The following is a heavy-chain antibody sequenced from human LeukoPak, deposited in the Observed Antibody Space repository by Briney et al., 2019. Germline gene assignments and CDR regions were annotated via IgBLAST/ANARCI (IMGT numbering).Heavy chain of an antibody. V-gene: IGHV4-59*01. CDR3: ARGGDILTGYHQYYYYYYMDV. CDR2: IYYSGSA. D-gene: IGHD3-9*01. J-gene: IGHJ6*03. Sequence: SETLSLTCTVSGGSISSYYWSWIRQPPGKGLEWIGYIYYSGSANYNPSLKSRVTISVDTSKNQFSLKLSSVTAADTAVYYCARGGDILTGYHQYYYYYYMDVWGKGTTVTISS. CDR1: GGSISSYY.